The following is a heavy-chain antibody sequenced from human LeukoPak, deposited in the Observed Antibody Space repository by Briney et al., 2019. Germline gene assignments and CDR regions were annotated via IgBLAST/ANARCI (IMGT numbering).Heavy chain of an antibody. D-gene: IGHD3-22*01. CDR1: GGSISSGGYS. CDR2: IYHSGST. CDR3: ARRSPDYYDSSGKAFDI. J-gene: IGHJ3*02. Sequence: PSETLSLTCSVSGGSISSGGYSWSWIRQPPGKGLEWIGYIYHSGSTYYNPSLKSRVTISVDRSKNQFSLKLSSVTAADTAVYYCARRSPDYYDSSGKAFDIWGQGTMVTVSS. V-gene: IGHV4-30-2*01.